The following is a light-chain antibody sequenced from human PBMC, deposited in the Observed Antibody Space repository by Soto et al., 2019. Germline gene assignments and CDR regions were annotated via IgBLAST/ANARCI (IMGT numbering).Light chain of an antibody. CDR1: CRAIVGYYY. V-gene: IGLV2-14*01. Sequence: TPSASVSVSLAQSIPISYTETCRAIVGYYYVSWYQHHPGKAPKLLIYQVTNRPSRVSNRFSGSKSGNTASLTISGLQADDEADYYCTSYSSSDIFYVFGTGTKVTV. J-gene: IGLJ1*01. CDR3: TSYSSSDIFYV. CDR2: QVT.